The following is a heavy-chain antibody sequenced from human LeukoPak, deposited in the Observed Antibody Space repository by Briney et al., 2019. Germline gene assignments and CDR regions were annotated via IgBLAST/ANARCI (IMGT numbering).Heavy chain of an antibody. J-gene: IGHJ4*02. CDR1: GGSISSSSYY. Sequence: SETLSLTCTVSGGSISSSSYYWGWIRQPPGKGLEWIGSIYYSGSTYYNPSLKSRVTISVDTSKNQFSLKLSSVTAADTAVYYCAPEGGATTGTIDYGGQGTLVTVSS. V-gene: IGHV4-39*01. CDR3: APEGGATTGTIDY. D-gene: IGHD1-26*01. CDR2: IYYSGST.